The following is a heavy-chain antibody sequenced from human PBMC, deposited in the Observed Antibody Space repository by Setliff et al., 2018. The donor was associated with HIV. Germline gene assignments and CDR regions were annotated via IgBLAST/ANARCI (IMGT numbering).Heavy chain of an antibody. J-gene: IGHJ4*02. Sequence: SVKASCKASGGAFSSYAISWVRQAPGQGLEWMGGIIPIFGTTNYLQKFQGRITLTADDVTSTAYMELRSLRSDDTAVYYCARAPYRSGWYGVDYWGRGTLVTVSS. CDR3: ARAPYRSGWYGVDY. CDR2: IIPIFGTT. D-gene: IGHD6-19*01. CDR1: GGAFSSYA. V-gene: IGHV1-69*13.